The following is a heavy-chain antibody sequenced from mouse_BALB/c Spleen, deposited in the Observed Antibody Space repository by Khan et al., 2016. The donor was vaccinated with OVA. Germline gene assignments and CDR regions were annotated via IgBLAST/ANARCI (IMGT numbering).Heavy chain of an antibody. D-gene: IGHD2-14*01. CDR1: GYTFTTAG. Sequence: QIQLVQSGPELKKPGETVRISCKASGYTFTTAGMQWVQKMPGKGLKWIGWINTHSGVPKYAEDFKGRFAFSLETSASTAYLQITNLKNEDTATYFCARGGAAYYRNDGGAMEYWGQGTSGTGSS. J-gene: IGHJ4*01. CDR3: ARGGAAYYRNDGGAMEY. V-gene: IGHV9-4*02. CDR2: INTHSGVP.